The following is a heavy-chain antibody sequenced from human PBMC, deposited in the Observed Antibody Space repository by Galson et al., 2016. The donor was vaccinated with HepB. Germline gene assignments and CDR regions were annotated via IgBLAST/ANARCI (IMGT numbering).Heavy chain of an antibody. Sequence: SLRLSCAASGFSLSVYWMHWVRQAPGGGLVWVSRINPDASTINYGDSVRGRFTISRDNAKSTLYLQMNNLRVEDTAVYYCARGGLEPVDYWGQGTLVTVPS. J-gene: IGHJ4*02. D-gene: IGHD1-1*01. CDR2: INPDASTI. CDR3: ARGGLEPVDY. CDR1: GFSLSVYW. V-gene: IGHV3-74*01.